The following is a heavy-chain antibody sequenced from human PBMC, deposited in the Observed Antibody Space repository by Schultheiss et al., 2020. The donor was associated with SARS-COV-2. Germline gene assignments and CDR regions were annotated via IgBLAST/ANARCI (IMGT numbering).Heavy chain of an antibody. J-gene: IGHJ4*02. CDR2: ISSGGSPV. Sequence: GESLKISCAASGFTFSSYEMSWVRQAPGKGLEWVSYISSGGSPVFYADSVKGRFTISRDNARNSLYLQMDSLRAEDTAIYYCARINGYGSPFDSWGQGALVTVSS. CDR3: ARINGYGSPFDS. CDR1: GFTFSSYE. D-gene: IGHD3-10*01. V-gene: IGHV3-48*03.